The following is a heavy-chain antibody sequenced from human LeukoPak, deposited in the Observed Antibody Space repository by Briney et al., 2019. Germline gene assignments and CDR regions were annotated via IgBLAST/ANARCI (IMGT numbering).Heavy chain of an antibody. J-gene: IGHJ3*02. CDR1: GYTFTGYY. CDR2: INPNSGGT. CDR3: ARSFTTGEAAFDI. Sequence: ASVKVSRKASGYTFTGYYMHWVRQAPGQGLEWMGWINPNSGGTNYAQKFQGRVTMTRDTSISTAYMELSRLRSDDTAVYYCARSFTTGEAAFDIWGQGTMVTVSS. V-gene: IGHV1-2*02. D-gene: IGHD7-27*01.